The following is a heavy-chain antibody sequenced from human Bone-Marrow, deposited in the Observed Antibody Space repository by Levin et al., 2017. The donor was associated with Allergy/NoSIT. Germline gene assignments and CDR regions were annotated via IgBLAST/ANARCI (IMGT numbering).Heavy chain of an antibody. D-gene: IGHD2-8*02. Sequence: PSETLSLTCAVYGGSFSGYYWSWIRQPPGKGLEWIGEINHSGSTNYNPSLKSRVTISVDTSKNQFSLKLSSVTAADTAVYYCASSFAYWWCMLWGSFDYWGQGTLVTVSS. CDR1: GGSFSGYY. J-gene: IGHJ4*02. V-gene: IGHV4-34*01. CDR3: ASSFAYWWCMLWGSFDY. CDR2: INHSGST.